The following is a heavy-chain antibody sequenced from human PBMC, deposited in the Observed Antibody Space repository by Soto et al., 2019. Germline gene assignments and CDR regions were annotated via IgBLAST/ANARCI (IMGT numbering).Heavy chain of an antibody. J-gene: IGHJ4*02. CDR1: GYSFAGYW. V-gene: IGHV5-10-1*01. Sequence: GESLKISCKGSGYSFAGYWITWVRQMPGKGLEWMGRIDPSDSQTYYSPSFRGHVTISAAKSITTVFLQWSSLRASDTAMCYCARLVVINGQSFDYWGQGTLVTVSS. CDR3: ARLVVINGQSFDY. CDR2: IDPSDSQT. D-gene: IGHD3-22*01.